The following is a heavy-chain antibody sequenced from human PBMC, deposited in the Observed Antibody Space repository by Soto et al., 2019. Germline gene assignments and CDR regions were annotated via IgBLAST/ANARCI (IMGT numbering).Heavy chain of an antibody. J-gene: IGHJ4*02. CDR3: ARIPAAMMGDYFDY. D-gene: IGHD2-2*01. V-gene: IGHV1-69*02. Sequence: QVQLVQSGAEVKKPGSSVKVSCKASGGTFSSYTISWVRQAPGQGLEWMGRIIPILGIANYAQKFQGRVTITADKSTSTAYMELSSLRSEDTAVYYCARIPAAMMGDYFDYWGQGTLVTVSS. CDR2: IIPILGIA. CDR1: GGTFSSYT.